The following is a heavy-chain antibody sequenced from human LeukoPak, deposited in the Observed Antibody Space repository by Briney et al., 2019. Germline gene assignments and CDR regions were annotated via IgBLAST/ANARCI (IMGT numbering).Heavy chain of an antibody. CDR1: GFTFSSYA. J-gene: IGHJ4*02. Sequence: PGGSLRLSCAASGFTFSSYAMHWVRQAPGKGLEWVAVISYDGSNKYYADSVKGRFTISRDNSKNTLYLQMNSLRAEDTAVYYCARGEAYSSSSNFDYWGQGTLVTVSS. CDR3: ARGEAYSSSSNFDY. D-gene: IGHD6-6*01. CDR2: ISYDGSNK. V-gene: IGHV3-30-3*01.